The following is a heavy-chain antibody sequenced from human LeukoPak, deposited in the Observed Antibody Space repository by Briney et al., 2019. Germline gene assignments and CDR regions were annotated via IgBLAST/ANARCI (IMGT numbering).Heavy chain of an antibody. CDR3: ARLWRAAIDY. CDR2: FYYSWST. CDR1: GRSISSSSYY. D-gene: IGHD1-1*01. J-gene: IGHJ4*02. V-gene: IGHV4-39*01. Sequence: SETLSLTCTVVSGRSISSSSYYWGWIRQPPGKGLEWIGSFYYSWSTYYHPSLKSRVTISADTSKNQFSLKLSSVTAADTAVYYCARLWRAAIDYGGQGILVTVSS.